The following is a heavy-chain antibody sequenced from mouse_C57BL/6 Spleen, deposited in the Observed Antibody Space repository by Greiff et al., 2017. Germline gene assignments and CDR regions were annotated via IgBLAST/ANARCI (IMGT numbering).Heavy chain of an antibody. V-gene: IGHV1-4*01. CDR1: GYTFTSYT. D-gene: IGHD4-1*01. J-gene: IGHJ2*01. CDR3: ARKGLGPFDY. CDR2: INPSSGYT. Sequence: QVQLQQSGAELARPGASVKMSCKASGYTFTSYTMHWVKQRPGQGLEWIRYINPSSGYTKYNQKFKDKATLTADKSSSTAYMQLSSLTSEDSAVYYCARKGLGPFDYWGQGTTLTVSS.